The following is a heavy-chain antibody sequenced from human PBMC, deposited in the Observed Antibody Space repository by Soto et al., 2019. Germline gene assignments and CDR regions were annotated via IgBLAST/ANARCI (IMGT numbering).Heavy chain of an antibody. Sequence: PGGSLRLSCAVSGFTFSTFDIHWVRQAPGKGLEWVSGIGTLSDTFYAASVQGRFTISRQNAKNSVYLQMNSLRAGDTAFYYCARGRSFSYDSTPPPMFDPWGQGTQVTVSS. CDR1: GFTFSTFD. V-gene: IGHV3-13*01. D-gene: IGHD3-10*01. J-gene: IGHJ5*02. CDR3: ARGRSFSYDSTPPPMFDP. CDR2: IGTLSDT.